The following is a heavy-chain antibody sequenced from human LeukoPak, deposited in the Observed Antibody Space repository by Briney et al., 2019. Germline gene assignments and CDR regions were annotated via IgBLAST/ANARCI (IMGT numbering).Heavy chain of an antibody. Sequence: GGSLRLSCAASGFTFSSYWMSWVRQALGKGLEWVANIKQDGSEKYYVDSVKGRFTISRDNAKNSLYLQMNSLRAEDTAVYYCARDIPDYYDSSGSNFDYWGQGTLVTVSS. CDR2: IKQDGSEK. CDR3: ARDIPDYYDSSGSNFDY. CDR1: GFTFSSYW. V-gene: IGHV3-7*01. D-gene: IGHD3-22*01. J-gene: IGHJ4*02.